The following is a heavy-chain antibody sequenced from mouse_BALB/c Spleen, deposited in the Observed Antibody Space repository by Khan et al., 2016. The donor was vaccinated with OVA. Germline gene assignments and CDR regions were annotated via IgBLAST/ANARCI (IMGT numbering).Heavy chain of an antibody. CDR1: GFTFSSFG. Sequence: EVQLVESGGGLVQPGGSRKLSCAASGFTFSSFGMHWVRQAPEKGLEWVAYINSGSTTIYYADPVKGRFTISRDNPQNTLFLQMTSLRSEDTAMYYCARRTWAYWGQGTTLTVSS. V-gene: IGHV5-17*02. CDR2: INSGSTTI. CDR3: ARRTWAY. J-gene: IGHJ2*01. D-gene: IGHD4-1*01.